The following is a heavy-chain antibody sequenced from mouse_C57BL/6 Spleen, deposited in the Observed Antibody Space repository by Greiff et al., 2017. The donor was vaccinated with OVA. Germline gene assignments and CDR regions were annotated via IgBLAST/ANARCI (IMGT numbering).Heavy chain of an antibody. J-gene: IGHJ2*01. V-gene: IGHV1-81*01. CDR3: ARGGHSSGYYYFDY. Sequence: VQLQESGAELARPGASVKLSCKASGYTFTSYGISWVKQRTGQGLEWIGEIYPRSGNTYYNEKFKGKATLTADKSSSTAYMELRSLTSEDSAVYFCARGGHSSGYYYFDYWGQGTTLTVSS. CDR1: GYTFTSYG. CDR2: IYPRSGNT. D-gene: IGHD3-1*01.